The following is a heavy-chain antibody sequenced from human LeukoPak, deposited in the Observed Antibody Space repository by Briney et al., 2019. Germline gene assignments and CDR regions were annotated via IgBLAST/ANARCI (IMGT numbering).Heavy chain of an antibody. CDR3: TSVGFGPYYFDN. CDR2: IKSNSDGGTT. V-gene: IGHV3-15*01. Sequence: GGSLRLSCAASGFTFTNAWMSWVRQAPGKGLEWVGRIKSNSDGGTTDYAAPVKGRFTISRDDSKNTLYLQMNSLKTEDTAVYYCTSVGFGPYYFDNWGQGSLVTVSS. D-gene: IGHD3-10*01. J-gene: IGHJ4*02. CDR1: GFTFTNAW.